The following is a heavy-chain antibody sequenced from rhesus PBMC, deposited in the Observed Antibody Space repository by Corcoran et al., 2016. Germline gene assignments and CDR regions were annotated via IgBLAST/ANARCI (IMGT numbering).Heavy chain of an antibody. D-gene: IGHD2-2*01. Sequence: EVQLVESGGGLAKPGGSLRLSCAASGFTFSCYCMNWVRQAPGKGLGWVSAINSGGGSTYYADSVKGRFTISRDNSKNTLSLQMNSLRAEDTAVYYCAKVEYCTSTTCYGLDSWGQGVVVTVSS. CDR2: INSGGGST. V-gene: IGHV3S25*01. J-gene: IGHJ6*01. CDR1: GFTFSCYC. CDR3: AKVEYCTSTTCYGLDS.